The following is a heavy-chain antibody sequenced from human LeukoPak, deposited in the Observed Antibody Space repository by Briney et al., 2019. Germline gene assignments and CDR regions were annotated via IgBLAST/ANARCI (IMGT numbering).Heavy chain of an antibody. CDR3: TRDRMNY. J-gene: IGHJ4*02. Sequence: GGSLRLSCTASEFTVSRNYMLWVRQAPGKGLEWVSLIFSNGDTHYADSVKGRFTISRDTSKNTVSLQMNSLRVEDTAMYYCTRDRMNYWGQGTLVTVSS. V-gene: IGHV3-53*01. CDR1: EFTVSRNY. CDR2: IFSNGDT.